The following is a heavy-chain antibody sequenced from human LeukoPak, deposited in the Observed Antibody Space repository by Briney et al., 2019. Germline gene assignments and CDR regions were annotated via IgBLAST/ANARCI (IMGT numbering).Heavy chain of an antibody. CDR2: IYYSGST. Sequence: PSETLSITCTVSGGSISSYYWSWIRQPPRKGPEWIGYIYYSGSTNYKPSVKSQVTISVDTSKNQFSLKLSSVTAADTAVYYCARDRDYGDYGVDYWGQGTLVTVSS. V-gene: IGHV4-59*01. CDR3: ARDRDYGDYGVDY. J-gene: IGHJ4*02. D-gene: IGHD4-17*01. CDR1: GGSISSYY.